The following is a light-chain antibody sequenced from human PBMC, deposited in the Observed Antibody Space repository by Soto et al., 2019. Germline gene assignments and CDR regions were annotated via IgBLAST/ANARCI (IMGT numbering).Light chain of an antibody. V-gene: IGKV1-12*01. J-gene: IGKJ1*01. CDR2: AAS. Sequence: DIQMTQSPSSVSASVGDRVTITFRASQGIASWLAWYQQEPGKAPKLLIYAASNLQSGVPSRFSGSRFGTHVPLTLDSLQPEDLATYYGQQSNSFPPTFGQGTKVEIK. CDR1: QGIASW. CDR3: QQSNSFPPT.